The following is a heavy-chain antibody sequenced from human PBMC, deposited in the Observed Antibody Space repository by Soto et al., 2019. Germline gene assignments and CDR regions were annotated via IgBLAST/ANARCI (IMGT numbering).Heavy chain of an antibody. CDR2: TYYRSRWYS. CDR1: GDTVSSNSVA. Sequence: PSQTLSLPCVGSGDTVSSNSVAWNWVRQSPSRGLEWLGRTYYRSRWYSDYAVSVRSRMDINADTSKNQVSLQLNSVTPEDTAVYYCARSEEDSDYYYYGMDVWGQGTTVTVSS. D-gene: IGHD2-15*01. V-gene: IGHV6-1*01. CDR3: ARSEEDSDYYYYGMDV. J-gene: IGHJ6*02.